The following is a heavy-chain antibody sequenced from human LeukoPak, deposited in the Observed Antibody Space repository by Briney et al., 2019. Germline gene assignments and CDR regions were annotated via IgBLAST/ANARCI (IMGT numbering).Heavy chain of an antibody. V-gene: IGHV3-30*02. D-gene: IGHD3-10*01. CDR1: GFTFSSYG. J-gene: IGHJ4*02. CDR3: AKDSVLLWFGEYPRALDY. CDR2: IRYDGSNK. Sequence: GGSLRLSCAASGFTFSSYGMHWVRQAPGKGLEWVAFIRYDGSNKYYADSVKGRFTISRDNSKNTLYLQMNRLRAEDTAVYYCAKDSVLLWFGEYPRALDYWGQGTLVTVSS.